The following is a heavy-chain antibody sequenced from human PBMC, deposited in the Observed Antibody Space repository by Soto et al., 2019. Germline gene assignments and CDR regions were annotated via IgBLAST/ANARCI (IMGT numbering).Heavy chain of an antibody. CDR3: ARDAALGNYGYYYYGMDV. CDR2: IYYSGST. V-gene: IGHV4-31*03. D-gene: IGHD4-4*01. J-gene: IGHJ6*02. Sequence: SETLSLTCTVSGGSISSGGYYWSWIRQHPGKGLEWIGYIYYSGSTYYNPSLKSRVTISVDTSKNQFSLKLSSVTAADTAVYYCARDAALGNYGYYYYGMDVWGQGTTVTVSS. CDR1: GGSISSGGYY.